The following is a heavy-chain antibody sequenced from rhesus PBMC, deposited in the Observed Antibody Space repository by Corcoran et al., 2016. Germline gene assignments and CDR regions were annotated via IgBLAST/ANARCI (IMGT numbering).Heavy chain of an antibody. CDR3: ARAKYSNFDY. CDR1: GFSTSTTGTG. Sequence: QVTLKESGPALVKPTQTLTLTCTFSGFSTSTTGTGVGWNRQPPGKALEWLASIYWNDSKYYSTSLKSRLTISKDTSKNQVVLTMTNMDPVDTATYYCARAKYSNFDYWGQGVLVTVSS. J-gene: IGHJ4*01. D-gene: IGHD6-13*01. V-gene: IGHV2-95*01. CDR2: IYWNDSK.